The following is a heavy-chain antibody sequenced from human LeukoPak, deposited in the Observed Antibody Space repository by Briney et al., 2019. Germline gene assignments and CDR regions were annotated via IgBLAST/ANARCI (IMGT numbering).Heavy chain of an antibody. Sequence: SETLSLTYAVYGGCFSGYYWSWLRPPPGKGLDWMGGINHSGSTNYNPSLKSRVTISVDTSKNQFSLKLSSVTAADTAVYYCARGPYNPIVVVTHLSAPTAGYFQHWGQGTLVTVSS. CDR1: GGCFSGYY. J-gene: IGHJ1*01. V-gene: IGHV4-34*01. D-gene: IGHD3-22*01. CDR2: INHSGST. CDR3: ARGPYNPIVVVTHLSAPTAGYFQH.